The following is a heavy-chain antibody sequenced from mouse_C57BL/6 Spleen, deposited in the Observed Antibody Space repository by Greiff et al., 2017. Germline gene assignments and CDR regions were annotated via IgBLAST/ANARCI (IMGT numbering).Heavy chain of an antibody. J-gene: IGHJ4*01. V-gene: IGHV2-2*01. CDR1: GFSLTSYG. CDR2: IWSGGST. D-gene: IGHD1-1*01. Sequence: VQVVESGPGLVQPSQSLSITCTVSGFSLTSYGVHWVRQSPGKGLEWLGVIWSGGSTDYNAAFISRLSISKDNSKSQVFFKMNSLQADDTAIYYCARNHGPRGAMDYWGQGTSVTVSS. CDR3: ARNHGPRGAMDY.